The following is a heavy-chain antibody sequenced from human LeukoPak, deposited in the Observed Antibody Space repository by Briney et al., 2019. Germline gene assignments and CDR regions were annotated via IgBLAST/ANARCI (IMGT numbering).Heavy chain of an antibody. CDR1: GGSISSDTYY. CDR3: ARGGLLDYGDYAAFDY. J-gene: IGHJ4*02. D-gene: IGHD4-17*01. V-gene: IGHV4-39*07. Sequence: PSETLSLTCTVSGGSISSDTYYWGWIRQPPGKGLEWIGSIYHSGSTYYNPSLKSRVTISVDTSKNQFSLKLSSVTAADTAVYYCARGGLLDYGDYAAFDYWGQGTLVTVSS. CDR2: IYHSGST.